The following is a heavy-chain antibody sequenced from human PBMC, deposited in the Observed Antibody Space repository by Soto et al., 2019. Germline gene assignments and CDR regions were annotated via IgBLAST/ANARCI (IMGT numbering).Heavy chain of an antibody. Sequence: GGSLRLSCAASGFLFNTYAMHWVRQAPGKGLEWVAVISYDGRSTYYADSVKGRFTISRDNSKNTLYLQVSSLRTEDTAVYYCARPGSGYDVLTGQYFYFYHAVDVCGQGTTVTVSS. CDR2: ISYDGRST. V-gene: IGHV3-30*04. CDR1: GFLFNTYA. D-gene: IGHD3-9*01. J-gene: IGHJ6*02. CDR3: ARPGSGYDVLTGQYFYFYHAVDV.